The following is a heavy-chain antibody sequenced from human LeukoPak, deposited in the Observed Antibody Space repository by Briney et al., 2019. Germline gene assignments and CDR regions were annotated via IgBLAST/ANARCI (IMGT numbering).Heavy chain of an antibody. D-gene: IGHD3-10*01. V-gene: IGHV3-74*03. CDR2: INSDGSST. J-gene: IGHJ4*02. CDR1: GFTFSSYW. CDR3: ARVTYGSGTYGAFDY. Sequence: PGGSLRLSCVASGFTFSSYWMHWVRQAPGKGLVWVSRINSDGSSTKCADSVKGRFTISRDNAKNTLYLQMNSLRAEDTAVYYCARVTYGSGTYGAFDYWGQGTLVTVSS.